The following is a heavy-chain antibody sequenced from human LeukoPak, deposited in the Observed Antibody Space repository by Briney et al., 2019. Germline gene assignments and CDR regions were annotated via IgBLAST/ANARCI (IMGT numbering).Heavy chain of an antibody. D-gene: IGHD1-26*01. CDR1: GGTFSSYA. J-gene: IGHJ3*02. Sequence: ASVKVCCKASGGTFSSYAISWVRQAPGQGLEWMGRIIPIFGTANYAQKFQGRVTIITDESTSTAYMELSSLRSEDTAVYYCATSGSLRHAFDIWGQGTMVTVSS. CDR2: IIPIFGTA. V-gene: IGHV1-69*05. CDR3: ATSGSLRHAFDI.